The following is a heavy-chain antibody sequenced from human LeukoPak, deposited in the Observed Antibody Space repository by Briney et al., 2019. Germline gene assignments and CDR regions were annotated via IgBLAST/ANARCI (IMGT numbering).Heavy chain of an antibody. CDR3: VRAEVRGVIITSWFDP. CDR2: IIPIFGTA. Sequence: SVKVSCKASGGTFSSYAISWVRQAPGQGLEWMGGIIPIFGTANYAQKFQGRVTITADESTSTAYMELSSLRSEDTAVYYCVRAEVRGVIITSWFDPWGQGTLVTVSS. D-gene: IGHD3-10*01. V-gene: IGHV1-69*01. J-gene: IGHJ5*02. CDR1: GGTFSSYA.